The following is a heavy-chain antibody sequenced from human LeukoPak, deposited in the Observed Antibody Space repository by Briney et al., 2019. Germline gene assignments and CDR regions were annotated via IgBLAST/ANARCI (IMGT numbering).Heavy chain of an antibody. CDR3: ARAPGYCSSTSCYTNENWFDP. CDR1: GGFISRYF. D-gene: IGHD2-2*02. CDR2: TYTSGST. Sequence: PETLSLTCTVSGGFISRYFWSWIRQPAGKGREWIGRTYTSGSTNYNPSLKYRVTMSVDTSKNQFSLKLTSVTAADTAVYYCARAPGYCSSTSCYTNENWFDPGGQGTLVTVSS. V-gene: IGHV4-4*07. J-gene: IGHJ5*02.